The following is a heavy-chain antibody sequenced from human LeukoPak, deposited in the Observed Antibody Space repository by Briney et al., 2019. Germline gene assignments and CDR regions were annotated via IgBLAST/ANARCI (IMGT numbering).Heavy chain of an antibody. V-gene: IGHV1-18*01. CDR3: ARDPSRIQLYYWFDP. D-gene: IGHD5-18*01. CDR1: GYTFTSYG. J-gene: IGHJ5*02. Sequence: ASVKVSCKASGYTFTSYGISWVRQAPGQGLEWMGWISAYNGNTNYAQKLQGRVTMTRDTSTSTVYMELSSLRSEDTAVYYCARDPSRIQLYYWFDPWGQGTLVTVSS. CDR2: ISAYNGNT.